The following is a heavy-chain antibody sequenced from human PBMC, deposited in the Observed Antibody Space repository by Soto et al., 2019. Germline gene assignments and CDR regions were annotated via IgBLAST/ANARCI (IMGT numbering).Heavy chain of an antibody. J-gene: IGHJ6*03. V-gene: IGHV3-64*01. Sequence: ESGGGLVQPGGSLRLSCAASGFTFSNYEMHWVRQAPGKGLEYVSGISNNGAHTDYAKSVKGRFTISRDNSENTLYLQMGSLRAEDMALYYCARRGYRSRWPNVYMDVWGKGTTVTVSS. CDR3: ARRGYRSRWPNVYMDV. D-gene: IGHD6-13*01. CDR2: ISNNGAHT. CDR1: GFTFSNYE.